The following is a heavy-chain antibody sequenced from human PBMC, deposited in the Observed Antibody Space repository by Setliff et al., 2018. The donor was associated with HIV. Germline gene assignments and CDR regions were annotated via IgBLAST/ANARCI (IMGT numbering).Heavy chain of an antibody. J-gene: IGHJ4*02. D-gene: IGHD1-1*01. CDR1: GYSISSGYY. CDR2: IYHHGTT. Sequence: SETLSLTCAVSGYSISSGYYWGWIRQPPGKGLEWIGNIYHHGTTYYYPSLKGRVTISVDTSKNRFSLRLTSVTAADTGMYYCAREPDYWGQGTLVTVSS. CDR3: AREPDY. V-gene: IGHV4-38-2*01.